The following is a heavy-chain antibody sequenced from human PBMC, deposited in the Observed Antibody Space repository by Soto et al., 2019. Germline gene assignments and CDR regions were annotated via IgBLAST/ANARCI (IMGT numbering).Heavy chain of an antibody. CDR2: ISAYNGNT. J-gene: IGHJ3*02. CDR3: ARAEKRYCSGVSCYSAAFDI. Sequence: QVQLVQSGAEVKKPGASVKVSCKASGYTFTSYGISWVRQAPGQGLEWMGWISAYNGNTNYAQKLQGRVTMTTDTSTSTAYMELRSLRSDDTAVYYCARAEKRYCSGVSCYSAAFDIWGQGTMVTVSS. CDR1: GYTFTSYG. V-gene: IGHV1-18*01. D-gene: IGHD2-15*01.